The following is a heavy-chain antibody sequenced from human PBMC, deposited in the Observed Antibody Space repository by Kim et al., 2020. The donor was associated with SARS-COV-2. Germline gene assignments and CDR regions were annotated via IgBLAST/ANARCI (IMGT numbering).Heavy chain of an antibody. J-gene: IGHJ4*02. CDR3: TTDLHADGDRDY. Sequence: EDDAHVKGRFTISRDDSKNTLYLQMNSVRTEDTAVYYCTTDLHADGDRDYGGQGTLVTVSS. D-gene: IGHD4-17*01. V-gene: IGHV3-15*01.